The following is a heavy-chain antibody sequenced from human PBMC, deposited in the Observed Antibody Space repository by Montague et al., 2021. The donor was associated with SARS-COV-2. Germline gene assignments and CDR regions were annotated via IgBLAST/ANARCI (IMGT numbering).Heavy chain of an antibody. V-gene: IGHV4-39*01. J-gene: IGHJ4*02. D-gene: IGHD1-1*01. CDR1: GGSINSNTYY. CDR2: VYYSGSA. CDR3: ARSSRVTWNVAHSTRSFDW. Sequence: SETLSLTCNVPGGSINSNTYYWGWIRQPPGKRLEWIGSVYYSGSAYYNLSLKSRVAISIDTSKNQFSLKLSSVTAADTALYYCARSSRVTWNVAHSTRSFDWWGQGTLVTVSS.